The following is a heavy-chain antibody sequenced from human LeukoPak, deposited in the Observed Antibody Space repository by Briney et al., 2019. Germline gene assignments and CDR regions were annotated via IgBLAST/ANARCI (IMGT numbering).Heavy chain of an antibody. CDR3: ARDSQHLNFDH. V-gene: IGHV3-74*01. J-gene: IGHJ4*02. D-gene: IGHD3-3*02. Sequence: GGSLRLSCAASGFSFSDYWMYWVRQAPGQGLVWVSRSNPDESLTDYADSVQGRFIISRDKAKNMLYLQMNSLRAEDTAVYYCARDSQHLNFDHWGQGTLVTVSS. CDR2: SNPDESLT. CDR1: GFSFSDYW.